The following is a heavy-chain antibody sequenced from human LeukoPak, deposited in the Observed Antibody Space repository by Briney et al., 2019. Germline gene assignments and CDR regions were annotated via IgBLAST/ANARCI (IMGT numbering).Heavy chain of an antibody. CDR3: VAMLRGVGY. J-gene: IGHJ4*02. D-gene: IGHD3-10*01. CDR1: GFTLSDHE. Sequence: GRSLRLSCAASGFTLSDHEMDWVRQAPGKGLEWVGRSRNKINNYTTKYAASVKGTLTISRDDSRNSLYLQMNSLKTEDTAVYYCVAMLRGVGYWGQGTLVTVSS. CDR2: SRNKINNYTT. V-gene: IGHV3-72*01.